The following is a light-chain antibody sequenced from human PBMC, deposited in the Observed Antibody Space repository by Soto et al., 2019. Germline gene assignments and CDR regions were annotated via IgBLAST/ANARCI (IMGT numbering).Light chain of an antibody. J-gene: IGKJ3*01. CDR1: QRFSSY. CDR3: PQRRQGPPT. CDR2: DAS. V-gene: IGKV3-11*01. Sequence: EIVLTQSPATLSLSPGERATLACRASQRFSSYLAWYKQKPCQAPRLLIYDASNRAPCIPARSSGSGSGTDLTLTISSVEPEDFAVYYCPQRRQGPPTFGPGTKVDIQ.